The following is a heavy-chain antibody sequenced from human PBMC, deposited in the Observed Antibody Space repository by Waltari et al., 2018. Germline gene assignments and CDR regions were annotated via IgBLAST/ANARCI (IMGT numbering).Heavy chain of an antibody. D-gene: IGHD1-26*01. J-gene: IGHJ6*02. CDR1: GISIPTHR. CDR2: ISGSRSRGF. Sequence: DVQLVESGGGLVQPGGSLRLSCEGSGISIPTHRMNWVRLAPGKGLEWVSFISGSRSRGFYYADSVKGRFTVSRDNDKNSLYLQMNNLRAEDTALYYCARIRGTLGQYYAMDVWGHGTTVTVSS. V-gene: IGHV3-48*04. CDR3: ARIRGTLGQYYAMDV.